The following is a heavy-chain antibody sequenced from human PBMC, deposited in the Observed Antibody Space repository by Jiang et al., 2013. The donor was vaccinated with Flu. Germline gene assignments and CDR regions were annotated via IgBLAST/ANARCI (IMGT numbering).Heavy chain of an antibody. J-gene: IGHJ4*02. Sequence: SGAEVKKPGSSVKVSCKASGGTFSSYAISWVRQAPGQGLEWMGGIIPIFGTANYAQKFQGRVTITADKSTSTAYMELSSLRSEDTAVYYCATPRQGVLGRRTGSDYYFDYWGQGTLVTVSS. CDR3: ATPRQGVLGRRTGSDYYFDY. D-gene: IGHD3-10*01. CDR2: IIPIFGTA. CDR1: GGTFSSYA. V-gene: IGHV1-69*06.